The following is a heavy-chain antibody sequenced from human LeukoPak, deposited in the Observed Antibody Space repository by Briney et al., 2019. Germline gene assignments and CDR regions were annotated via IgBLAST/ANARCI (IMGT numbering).Heavy chain of an antibody. J-gene: IGHJ4*02. D-gene: IGHD2-15*01. CDR3: ARDPAYCSGGSCYSANYFDY. CDR2: INPSGGST. V-gene: IGHV1-46*01. CDR1: GYTFTSYY. Sequence: ASVTVSCKASGYTFTSYYMHWVRQAPGQGLEWMGLINPSGGSTSYAQKFQGRVTMTRDTSTSTVYMELSSLRSEDTAVYYCARDPAYCSGGSCYSANYFDYWGQGTLVTVSS.